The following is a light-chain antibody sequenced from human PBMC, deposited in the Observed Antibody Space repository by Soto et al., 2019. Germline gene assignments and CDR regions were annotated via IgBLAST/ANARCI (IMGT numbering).Light chain of an antibody. CDR2: SSS. V-gene: IGKV3-11*01. Sequence: IGLTQSPGTLSLSPGERATLSCRASQSISSTLLAWYKQTTGQAPRLLSYSSSIRATGIPDGFSGSGSGTEFTLTISILEPEDLEVYYCQLRTNWRITFGQGTRLEIK. CDR1: QSISSTL. J-gene: IGKJ5*01. CDR3: QLRTNWRIT.